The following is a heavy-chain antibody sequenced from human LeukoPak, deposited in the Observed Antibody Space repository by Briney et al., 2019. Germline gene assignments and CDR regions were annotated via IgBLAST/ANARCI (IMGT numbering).Heavy chain of an antibody. Sequence: SETLSLTCTIFGDSVSRSDSYWDWIRQPPGKGLEWIGTIYYSGRTYYSPPLKSRVTLSVDMSNNQFSLTLRSVTAADTALYFCARRRYYDSSGYLEWGQGTLVTVSS. J-gene: IGHJ1*01. V-gene: IGHV4-39*01. D-gene: IGHD3-22*01. CDR3: ARRRYYDSSGYLE. CDR2: IYYSGRT. CDR1: GDSVSRSDSY.